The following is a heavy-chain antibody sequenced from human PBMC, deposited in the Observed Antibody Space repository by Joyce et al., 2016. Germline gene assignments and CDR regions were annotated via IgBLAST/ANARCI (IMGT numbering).Heavy chain of an antibody. CDR3: ARSRSTWYSAYGMDV. CDR1: GYTFTSYD. CDR2: MNPNSGNT. Sequence: QVQLVQSEAEVKKPGASVKVSCKASGYTFTSYDINWVRQATGQGLEWMGGMNPNSGNTGYAQKFQGRVTITRDTSIRIAYMELSSLRSEDTAVYHCARSRSTWYSAYGMDVWGQGTTGTVSS. D-gene: IGHD6-13*01. V-gene: IGHV1-8*03. J-gene: IGHJ6*02.